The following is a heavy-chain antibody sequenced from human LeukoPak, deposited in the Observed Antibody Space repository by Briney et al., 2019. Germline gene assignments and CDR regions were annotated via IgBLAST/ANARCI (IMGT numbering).Heavy chain of an antibody. Sequence: SETLSLTCTVSGGSISSYYWSWIRQPPGKGLEWIGYIYYSGSTNYNPSLKSRVTISVDTSKNQFSLKLGAVTAADRAVYCCAIGVPHCGGDCYTHYFCDYWPRGTLLSVPS. CDR3: AIGVPHCGGDCYTHYFCDY. J-gene: IGHJ4*02. CDR2: IYYSGST. CDR1: GGSISSYY. D-gene: IGHD2-21*02. V-gene: IGHV4-59*01.